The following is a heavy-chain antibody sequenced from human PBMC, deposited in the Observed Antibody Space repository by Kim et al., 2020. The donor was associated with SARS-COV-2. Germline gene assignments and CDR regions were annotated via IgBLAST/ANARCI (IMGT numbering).Heavy chain of an antibody. Sequence: GGSLRLSCAASGFTFSSYAMHWVRQAPGKGLEYVSAISSNGGSTYYANSVKGRFTISRDNSKNTLYLQMGSLRAEDMAVYYCARDRGNGYNLENDYWGQGTLVTVSS. CDR1: GFTFSSYA. J-gene: IGHJ4*02. V-gene: IGHV3-64*01. CDR2: ISSNGGST. CDR3: ARDRGNGYNLENDY. D-gene: IGHD5-12*01.